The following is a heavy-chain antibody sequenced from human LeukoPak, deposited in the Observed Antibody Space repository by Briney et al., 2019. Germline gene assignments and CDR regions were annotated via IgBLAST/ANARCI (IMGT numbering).Heavy chain of an antibody. V-gene: IGHV3-49*03. D-gene: IGHD2-15*01. J-gene: IGHJ1*01. CDR2: IRSKAYGGTT. CDR1: GFTFGDYA. Sequence: GRSLRLSCTASGFTFGDYAMSWFPQAPGMGLVGVGFIRSKAYGGTTEYAASVKGRFTISRDDSKSIAYLQMNSLKSEDTAVYYCTRDGLGYCIGGSCGSAEYFRHWGQGTLVTVSS. CDR3: TRDGLGYCIGGSCGSAEYFRH.